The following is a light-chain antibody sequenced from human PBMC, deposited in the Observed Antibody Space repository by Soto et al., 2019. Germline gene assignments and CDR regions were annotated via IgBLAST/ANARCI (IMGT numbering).Light chain of an antibody. V-gene: IGKV3-15*01. CDR3: QQYNNWPRAT. J-gene: IGKJ4*01. CDR1: QSVSSD. CDR2: GAS. Sequence: EIVMTQSPATLSVSPGERATLSCRASQSVSSDLVWYQQKPGQAPRLLIYGASTRATGIPVRFSGSGSGTEFTLTISSLQSEDYAVYYCQQYNNWPRATFGGGTKVDIK.